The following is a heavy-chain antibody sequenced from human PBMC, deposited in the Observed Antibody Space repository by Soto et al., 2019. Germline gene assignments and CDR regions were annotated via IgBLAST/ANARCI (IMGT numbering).Heavy chain of an antibody. Sequence: ASVKVSCKASGYTFTTYGISWVRQAPGQGLEWMGWISPYNGTTKYAEKFQGEMTMTTDTATSTAYMDLRSLRSDDTAVYYCARDGERDTGLNFYYYLHGMDAWGQGTRVTVSS. CDR3: ARDGERDTGLNFYYYLHGMDA. CDR2: ISPYNGTT. CDR1: GYTFTTYG. V-gene: IGHV1-18*04. D-gene: IGHD1-1*01. J-gene: IGHJ6*02.